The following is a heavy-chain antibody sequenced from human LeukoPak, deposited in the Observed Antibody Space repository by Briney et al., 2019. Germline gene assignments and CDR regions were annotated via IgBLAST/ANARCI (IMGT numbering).Heavy chain of an antibody. CDR1: GYTFTDNY. CDR2: ISPHNDGI. V-gene: IGHV1-2*02. J-gene: IGHJ3*02. CDR3: ARDSLFMARGVTAVVNAFDI. D-gene: IGHD3-10*01. Sequence: ASVKVSCKASGYTFTDNYVHWLRQAPGQRLEWMGGISPHNDGIKYTQKFEGRVTMTSDTTITTAYMELSRLRSDGTAVYYCARDSLFMARGVTAVVNAFDIWGQGTMVAVSS.